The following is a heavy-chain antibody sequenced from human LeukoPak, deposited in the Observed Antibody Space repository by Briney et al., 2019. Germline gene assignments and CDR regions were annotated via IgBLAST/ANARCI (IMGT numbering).Heavy chain of an antibody. J-gene: IGHJ4*02. D-gene: IGHD4-17*01. Sequence: SETLSLTCTVSGGSISSYYWSWIRQPAGRGLEWIGRIYTSGSTNYNPSLKSRVTMSVDTSKNQFSLKLSSATAADTAVYYCTREKGSTVPDYWGQGTLVTVSS. V-gene: IGHV4-4*07. CDR2: IYTSGST. CDR1: GGSISSYY. CDR3: TREKGSTVPDY.